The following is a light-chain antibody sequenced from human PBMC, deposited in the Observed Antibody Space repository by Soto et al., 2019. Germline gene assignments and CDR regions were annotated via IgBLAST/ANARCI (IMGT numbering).Light chain of an antibody. J-gene: IGKJ3*01. CDR1: QSVRAY. CDR2: DAS. CDR3: QQRSNWPPWT. Sequence: EVVLTQFPATLSLSPGERATLSCRASQSVRAYLAWYQQKPGQPPRLLIYDASNRATGVPPRFSGSGSGTDFTLTISSLEPEDAAVYYCQQRSNWPPWTFGPGTKVDF. V-gene: IGKV3-11*01.